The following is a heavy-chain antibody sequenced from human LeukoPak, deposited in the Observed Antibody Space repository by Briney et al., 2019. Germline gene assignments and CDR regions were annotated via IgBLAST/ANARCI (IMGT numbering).Heavy chain of an antibody. V-gene: IGHV3-48*01. J-gene: IGHJ4*02. Sequence: GGSLRLSCAASGFTFSSYSMNWVRQAPGKGLEWVSYISSSSSTIYYADSVKGRFTISRDNAKNSLCLQMNSLRAEDTAVYYCARTGGSDKRGYFDYWGQGTLVTVSS. D-gene: IGHD1-14*01. CDR2: ISSSSSTI. CDR3: ARTGGSDKRGYFDY. CDR1: GFTFSSYS.